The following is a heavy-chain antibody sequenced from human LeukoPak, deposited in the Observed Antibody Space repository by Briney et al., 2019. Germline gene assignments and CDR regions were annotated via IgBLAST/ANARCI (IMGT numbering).Heavy chain of an antibody. V-gene: IGHV3-7*01. CDR2: IKQDGSEK. CDR1: GFTFSSYW. Sequence: GGSLRLSCAASGFTFSSYWMSWVRQAPGKGLEWVANIKQDGSEKYYVDSVKGRFTISRDNAKNSLYLQMNSLRAEDTAVYYCATDAGSSSAWFDPWGQGTLVTVSS. D-gene: IGHD6-13*01. CDR3: ATDAGSSSAWFDP. J-gene: IGHJ5*02.